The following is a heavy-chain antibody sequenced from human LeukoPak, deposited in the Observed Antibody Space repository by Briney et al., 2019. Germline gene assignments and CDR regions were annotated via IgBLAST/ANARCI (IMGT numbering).Heavy chain of an antibody. J-gene: IGHJ1*01. V-gene: IGHV1-2*02. D-gene: IGHD1-26*01. CDR1: GYIFTGHY. CDR3: ARDVGTYLS. Sequence: ASVKVSCKGSGYIFTGHYMHWVRQVPGQGHEWLGWINPKSGGTKYAQKSQGRVTMTSDTSISTVYMELSGLKSDDSAMYYCARDVGTYLSWGQGTLVTVSA. CDR2: INPKSGGT.